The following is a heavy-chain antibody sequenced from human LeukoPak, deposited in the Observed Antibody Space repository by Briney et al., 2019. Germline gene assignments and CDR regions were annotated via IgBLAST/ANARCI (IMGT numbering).Heavy chain of an antibody. Sequence: ASVKVSCKASGYMFNTYGISWVRQAPGQGLEWMGWINGRSGDTKYAQNVQGRVTMTTDTSTSTAYMELRSLRSDDAAVYYCARVGRPQIVVVPAAMLAFDNWGKGTKVTVSS. D-gene: IGHD2-2*01. J-gene: IGHJ3*02. V-gene: IGHV1-18*01. CDR1: GYMFNTYG. CDR3: ARVGRPQIVVVPAAMLAFDN. CDR2: INGRSGDT.